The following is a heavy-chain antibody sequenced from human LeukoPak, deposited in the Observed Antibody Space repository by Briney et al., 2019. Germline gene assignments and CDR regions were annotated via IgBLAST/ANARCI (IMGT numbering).Heavy chain of an antibody. V-gene: IGHV1-46*01. CDR3: ARDNRGERTPGWGYGGFDI. J-gene: IGHJ3*02. D-gene: IGHD3-16*01. CDR2: INPSCGNT. Sequence: PSVKLSCKSSGYTFAKFYIHWVRQPPAQGLEWVGIINPSCGNTSYAQKFQGRVSMTRDTCTSKVYMELSSLRSEDTAVYYCARDNRGERTPGWGYGGFDIWGQGTMVSVSS. CDR1: GYTFAKFY.